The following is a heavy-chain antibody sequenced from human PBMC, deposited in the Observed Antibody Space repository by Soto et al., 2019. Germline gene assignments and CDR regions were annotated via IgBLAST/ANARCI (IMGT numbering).Heavy chain of an antibody. CDR2: IYPSDSDT. V-gene: IGHV5-51*01. CDR3: ARGGVSTRTFDY. J-gene: IGHJ4*02. CDR1: GYNFAVYW. Sequence: GESLKISCKGSGYNFAVYWIAWVRQMPGKGLELMGIIYPSDSDTRYRPSFQGQVTISADKSISSAYLQWSSLRASDTAMYYCARGGVSTRTFDYWGQGTPVTVSS. D-gene: IGHD3-3*01.